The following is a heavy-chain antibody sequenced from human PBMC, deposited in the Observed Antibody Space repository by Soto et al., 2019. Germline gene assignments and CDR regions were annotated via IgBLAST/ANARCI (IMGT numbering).Heavy chain of an antibody. CDR1: VFTFSSYS. V-gene: IGHV3-48*02. D-gene: IGHD5-18*01. CDR3: ARDDVDKATVGFVY. Sequence: GGSLRLSCAASVFTFSSYSMNWVRQAPGKGLEWVSYISSSSTIYYADSVKGRFTISRYNAKNSLYLQMNRLRDEDTAVYYCARDDVDKATVGFVYCGKGPLVNV. CDR2: ISSSSTI. J-gene: IGHJ4*02.